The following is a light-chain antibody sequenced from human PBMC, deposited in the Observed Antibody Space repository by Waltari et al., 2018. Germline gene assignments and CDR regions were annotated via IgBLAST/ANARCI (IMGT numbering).Light chain of an antibody. J-gene: IGKJ5*01. CDR3: QQRTNLIT. V-gene: IGKV3-11*01. CDR1: QSVSRY. Sequence: IVLTQSPATLSLSPGERATLPCRASQSVSRYLAWYQQKPGQAPRLLINDASNRATGIPDRFSGSGSGTDFTLTISSLEPEDFAVYYCQQRTNLITFGQGTRLEIK. CDR2: DAS.